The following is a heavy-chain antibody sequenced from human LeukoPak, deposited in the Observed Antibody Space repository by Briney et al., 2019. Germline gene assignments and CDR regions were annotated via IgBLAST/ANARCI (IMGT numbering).Heavy chain of an antibody. V-gene: IGHV1-18*01. Sequence: VASVKVSCKASGYTFTSYGITRVRQAPGQGLEWMGWISAYNGNTNYAQRLQGRVTMTTDTSTSTAYMELRSLRSDDTAVNYCARDFRGNTVTSKGYTFDIWGQGTMVTVSS. D-gene: IGHD4-17*01. CDR1: GYTFTSYG. CDR3: ARDFRGNTVTSKGYTFDI. J-gene: IGHJ3*02. CDR2: ISAYNGNT.